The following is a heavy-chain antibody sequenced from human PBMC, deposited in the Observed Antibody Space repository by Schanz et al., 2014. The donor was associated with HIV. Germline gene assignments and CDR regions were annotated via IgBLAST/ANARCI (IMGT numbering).Heavy chain of an antibody. CDR2: ISNDGSNK. CDR1: GFTFSGSA. J-gene: IGHJ6*02. D-gene: IGHD3-16*01. Sequence: VQLLESGGGLVQPGESLTLSCAASGFTFSGSAMHWVRQAPGKGLEWVTVISNDGSNKYYTDSVKGRFTISRDNSKNTVYLQMNSLRPEDTAVYYCARMEQLIIGYYYGMDVWGQGTTVTVSS. CDR3: ARMEQLIIGYYYGMDV. V-gene: IGHV3-30-3*01.